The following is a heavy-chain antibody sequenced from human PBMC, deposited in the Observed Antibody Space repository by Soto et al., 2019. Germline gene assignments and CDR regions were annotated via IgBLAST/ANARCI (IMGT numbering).Heavy chain of an antibody. CDR3: ARDSGYGSVDSVKHDFDY. J-gene: IGHJ4*02. D-gene: IGHD3-10*01. CDR2: IKFDGTGI. CDR1: GFPFGVYW. Sequence: EVHLVESVGKLVQPGGSLRLSCVASGFPFGVYWMSWVRQAPGEGLEWVARIKFDGTGIQFADSVRGRVTISSDNAENSLYLQMNSQRAEDPAVYSCARDSGYGSVDSVKHDFDYWGLGDLVT. V-gene: IGHV3-7*01.